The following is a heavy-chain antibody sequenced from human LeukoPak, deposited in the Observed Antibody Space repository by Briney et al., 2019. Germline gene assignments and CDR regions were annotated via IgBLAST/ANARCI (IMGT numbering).Heavy chain of an antibody. Sequence: PGGSPRLSCAASGFTFSSYGMHWVRQAPGKGLEWVAFIRYDGSNKYYADSVKGRFTISRDNSKNTLYLQMNSLRAEDTAVYYCAKVKWVAGGAFDIWGQGTMVTVSS. CDR3: AKVKWVAGGAFDI. D-gene: IGHD6-19*01. CDR1: GFTFSSYG. V-gene: IGHV3-30*02. J-gene: IGHJ3*02. CDR2: IRYDGSNK.